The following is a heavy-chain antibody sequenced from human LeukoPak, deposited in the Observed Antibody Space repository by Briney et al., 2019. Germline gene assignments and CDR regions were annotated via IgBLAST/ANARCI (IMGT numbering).Heavy chain of an antibody. CDR1: GGSFSGYY. CDR2: INHSGST. CDR3: ARRHGDYEV. V-gene: IGHV4-34*01. Sequence: PSETLSLTCAVYGGSFSGYYWTWIRQPPGKGLEWIGEINHSGSTNYNPSLKSRVTISVDTSKNQFSLKLTSVTAADTAVYYCARRHGDYEVWGKGTTVTISS. D-gene: IGHD4-17*01. J-gene: IGHJ6*04.